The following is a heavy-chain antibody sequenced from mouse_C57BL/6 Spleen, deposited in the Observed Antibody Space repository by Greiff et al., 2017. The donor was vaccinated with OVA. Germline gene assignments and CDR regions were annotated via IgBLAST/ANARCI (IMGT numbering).Heavy chain of an antibody. V-gene: IGHV1-64*01. Sequence: QVQLQQPGAELVKPGASVKLSCKASGYTFTSYWMHWVKQRPGQGLEWIGMIHPNSGSTNYNEKFKSKATLTVDKSSSTAYMQLSSLTSEDSAVYYCARPFDYYAMDYWGQGISVTVSS. CDR2: IHPNSGST. CDR1: GYTFTSYW. CDR3: ARPFDYYAMDY. J-gene: IGHJ4*01.